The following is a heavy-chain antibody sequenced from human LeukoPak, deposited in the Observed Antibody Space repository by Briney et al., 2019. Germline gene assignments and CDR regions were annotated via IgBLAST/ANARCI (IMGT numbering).Heavy chain of an antibody. CDR2: ISSSSSYI. Sequence: GGSLRLSCAASGITVSSYSMNWVRQAPGKGLEWVSSISSSSSYIYYADSVKGRFTISRDNAKNSLYLQMNSLRAEDTAVYYCARGDNYYDSSGYPNAFDIWGQGTMVTVSS. CDR1: GITVSSYS. J-gene: IGHJ3*02. D-gene: IGHD3-22*01. V-gene: IGHV3-21*01. CDR3: ARGDNYYDSSGYPNAFDI.